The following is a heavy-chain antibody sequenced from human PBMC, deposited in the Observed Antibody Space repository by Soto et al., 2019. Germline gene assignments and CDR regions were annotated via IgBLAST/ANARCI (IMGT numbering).Heavy chain of an antibody. D-gene: IGHD3-22*01. CDR1: GGSFSGYY. CDR3: AKVGYYDSSGYYYGGGGYYFDY. CDR2: INHSGST. Sequence: SETLSLTCAVYGGSFSGYYWSWIRQPPGKGLEWIGEINHSGSTNYNPSLKSRVTISVDTSKNQFSLKLSSVTAEDTAVYYCAKVGYYDSSGYYYGGGGYYFDYWGQGTLVTVSS. J-gene: IGHJ4*02. V-gene: IGHV4-34*01.